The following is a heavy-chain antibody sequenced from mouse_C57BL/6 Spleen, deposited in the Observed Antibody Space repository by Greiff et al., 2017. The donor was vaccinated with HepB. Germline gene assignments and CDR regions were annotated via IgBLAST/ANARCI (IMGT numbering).Heavy chain of an antibody. V-gene: IGHV5-17*01. CDR3: ANWGFDY. CDR2: ISSGNSTI. CDR1: GFTFSDYG. J-gene: IGHJ2*01. D-gene: IGHD4-1*01. Sequence: EVKLQESGGGLVKPGGSLKLSCAASGFTFSDYGMHWVRQAPEKGLEWVAYISSGNSTIYYADTVKGRFTISRDNAKNTLFLQMTSLRSEDTAMYYCANWGFDYWGKGTTLTVSS.